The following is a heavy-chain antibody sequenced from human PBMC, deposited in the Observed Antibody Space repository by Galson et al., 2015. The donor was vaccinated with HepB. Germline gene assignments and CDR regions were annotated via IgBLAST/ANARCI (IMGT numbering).Heavy chain of an antibody. V-gene: IGHV3-23*01. D-gene: IGHD3-22*01. CDR1: GFTFSRYA. CDR3: GKDSNLIVVDAYVDN. CDR2: ISGSGGST. J-gene: IGHJ4*02. Sequence: SLRLSCAASGFTFSRYAMSWVRQAPGKGLEWVSAISGSGGSTYYADSVKGRFTISRDNSKNTLYLQMKSLRAEDTAVYYCGKDSNLIVVDAYVDNWGQGTLVTVSS.